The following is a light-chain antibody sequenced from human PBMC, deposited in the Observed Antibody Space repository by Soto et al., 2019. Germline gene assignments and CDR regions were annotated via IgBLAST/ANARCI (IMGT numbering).Light chain of an antibody. V-gene: IGKV1-5*03. CDR2: KAS. CDR1: QTISSW. CDR3: QQDYNLPPIT. Sequence: DIQMTQSPSTLSGSVGDRVTITCRASQTISSWLAWYQQKPGKAPKLLIYKASTLKSGVPSRFSGSGSGTDFTLTISSLQPEDFAVYYCQQDYNLPPITFGQGTRLEIK. J-gene: IGKJ5*01.